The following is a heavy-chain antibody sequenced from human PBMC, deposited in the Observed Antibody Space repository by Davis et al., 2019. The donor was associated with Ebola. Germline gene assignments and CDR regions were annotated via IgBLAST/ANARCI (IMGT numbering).Heavy chain of an antibody. Sequence: GESLKISCAPSGFTVSANYMPWVRQAPGKGLEWVSILYGGAGGSSYYTDSVKGRFTISRDNSKNTLYLQMNSLRAEDTAVYDCAKDLYSSGWWGGAFDIWGQGTMVTVSS. CDR3: AKDLYSSGWWGGAFDI. J-gene: IGHJ3*02. CDR2: LYGGAGGSS. V-gene: IGHV3-53*05. D-gene: IGHD6-19*01. CDR1: GFTVSANY.